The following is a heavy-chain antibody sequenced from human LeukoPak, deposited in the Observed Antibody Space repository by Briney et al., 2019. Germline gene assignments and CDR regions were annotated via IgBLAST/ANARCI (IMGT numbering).Heavy chain of an antibody. V-gene: IGHV3-7*01. CDR2: IKQDGSEK. CDR1: GFPFNAYW. D-gene: IGHD3-10*01. CDR3: TFGELYLDY. Sequence: PGGSLRLSCAASGFPFNAYWMSWVRQAPGKGQEWVANIKQDGSEKYYVDSVKGRFTISRDNAKNSLYLQMNSLRAEDTAVYYCTFGELYLDYWGQGTLVTVSS. J-gene: IGHJ4*02.